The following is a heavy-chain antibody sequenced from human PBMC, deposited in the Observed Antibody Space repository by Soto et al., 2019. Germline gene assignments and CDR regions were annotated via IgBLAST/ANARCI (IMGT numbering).Heavy chain of an antibody. CDR2: ISHDGGAV. D-gene: IGHD6-19*01. CDR1: GFSFITTG. Sequence: PGGSLRLSCAASGFSFITTGMHWVRPAPGKGLEWVAMISHDGGAVHFADSVKGRFTISRDDSTNTLYLQMNSLRPEDTAVYYCAKDLYSSDWFNFFDSWGQGSLVTVSS. V-gene: IGHV3-30*18. CDR3: AKDLYSSDWFNFFDS. J-gene: IGHJ5*01.